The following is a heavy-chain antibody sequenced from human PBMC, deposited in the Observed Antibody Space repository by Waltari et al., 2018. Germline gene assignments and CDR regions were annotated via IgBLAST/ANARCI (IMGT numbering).Heavy chain of an antibody. CDR2: IIPIFGTA. CDR1: GGTFSSYA. V-gene: IGHV1-69*13. CDR3: ASSHTGYSSGWYEAPPFDY. J-gene: IGHJ4*02. D-gene: IGHD6-19*01. Sequence: QVQLVQSGAEVKKPGSSVKVSCKASGGTFSSYAISWVRQAPGQGLEWMGGIIPIFGTANYAQKFQGRVTITADESTSTAYMELSSLRAEDTAVYYCASSHTGYSSGWYEAPPFDYWGQGTLVTVSS.